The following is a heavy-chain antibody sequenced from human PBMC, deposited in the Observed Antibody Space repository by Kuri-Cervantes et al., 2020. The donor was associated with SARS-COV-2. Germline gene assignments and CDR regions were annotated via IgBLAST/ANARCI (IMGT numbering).Heavy chain of an antibody. CDR1: GGSISSYY. CDR3: ARGRIAAAAGRYYYYMDV. D-gene: IGHD6-13*01. J-gene: IGHJ6*03. CDR2: IYTSGST. Sequence: ESLKISCTVSGGSISSYYWSWIRQPAGKGLEWIGRIYTSGSTNYNPSLKSRVTISVDTSKNQFSLKLSSVTAADTAVYYCARGRIAAAAGRYYYYMDVWGKGTTVTVSS. V-gene: IGHV4-4*07.